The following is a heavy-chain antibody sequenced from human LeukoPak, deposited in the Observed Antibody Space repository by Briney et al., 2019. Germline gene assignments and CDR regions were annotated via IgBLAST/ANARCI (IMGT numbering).Heavy chain of an antibody. CDR2: IIPIFGTA. CDR3: ASPPRGNTKGAFDI. Sequence: IIPIFGTANYAQKLQGRVTITAEENTSTAYMEMSSLRSEDTAVYYCASPPRGNTKGAFDIWGQGTMVTVSS. D-gene: IGHD1-1*01. V-gene: IGHV1-69*01. J-gene: IGHJ3*02.